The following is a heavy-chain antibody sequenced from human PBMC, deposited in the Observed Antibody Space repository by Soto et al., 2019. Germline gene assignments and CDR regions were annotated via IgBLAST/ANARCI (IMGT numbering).Heavy chain of an antibody. Sequence: GWSLRLSCAASGFSFSRYAMKWVRQAPGKGLEWVAVITSDGSIKYYADSVNGRYTISRDNSNNTLFLQLNSLRAEDTAVYYCARDRLFESHTHNYNYDMDVWGQGTTVTVSS. CDR2: ITSDGSIK. J-gene: IGHJ6*02. CDR3: ARDRLFESHTHNYNYDMDV. CDR1: GFSFSRYA. V-gene: IGHV3-30-3*01. D-gene: IGHD3-9*01.